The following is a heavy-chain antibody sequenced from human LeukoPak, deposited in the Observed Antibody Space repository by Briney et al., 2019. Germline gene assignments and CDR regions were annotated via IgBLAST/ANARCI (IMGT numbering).Heavy chain of an antibody. J-gene: IGHJ5*02. CDR2: IYYSGST. CDR3: ARGGIAAAGLYNWFDP. V-gene: IGHV4-59*12. D-gene: IGHD6-13*01. Sequence: SETLSLTCTVSGGSINNYYWSWIRQPAGKGLEWIGYIYYSGSTNYNPSLKSRVTISVDTSKNQFSLKLSSVTAADTAVYYCARGGIAAAGLYNWFDPWGQGTLVTVSS. CDR1: GGSINNYY.